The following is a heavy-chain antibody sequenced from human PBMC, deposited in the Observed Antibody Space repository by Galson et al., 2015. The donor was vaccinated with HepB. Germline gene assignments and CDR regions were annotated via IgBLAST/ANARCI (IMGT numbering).Heavy chain of an antibody. CDR2: INPNSGGT. CDR1: GYTFTGYY. CDR3: ARTYYDFWSGTPPDAFDI. V-gene: IGHV1-2*06. Sequence: SVKVSCKASGYTFTGYYMHWVRQAPGQGLEWMGRINPNSGGTNYAQKFQGRVTMTRDTSISTAYMELSRLRSDDTAVYYCARTYYDFWSGTPPDAFDIWGQGTMVTVSS. D-gene: IGHD3-3*01. J-gene: IGHJ3*02.